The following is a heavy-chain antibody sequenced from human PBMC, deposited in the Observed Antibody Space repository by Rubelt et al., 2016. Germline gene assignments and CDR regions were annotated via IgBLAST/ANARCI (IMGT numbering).Heavy chain of an antibody. CDR3: CVAAAGTRDDAFDI. Sequence: DTRYSPSFQGQVTISADKSISTAYLQWSSLKASDTAMYYCCVAAAGTRDDAFDIWGQGTMVTVSS. J-gene: IGHJ3*02. D-gene: IGHD6-13*01. V-gene: IGHV5-51*01. CDR2: DT.